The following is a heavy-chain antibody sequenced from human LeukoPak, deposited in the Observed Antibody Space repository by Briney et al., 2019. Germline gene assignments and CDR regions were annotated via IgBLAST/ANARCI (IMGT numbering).Heavy chain of an antibody. CDR1: EYTFSVCH. CDR3: ARPSSDPYYYGSGSYSPFDY. Sequence: ASVKVSCKASEYTFSVCHIHWVRLAPGQGLEWMAWINPNSGDTNYAQKFQGRVTMTRDTSISTVYMEVSSLRSDDTAVYYCARPSSDPYYYGSGSYSPFDYWGQGTLVTVSS. D-gene: IGHD3-10*01. J-gene: IGHJ4*02. CDR2: INPNSGDT. V-gene: IGHV1-2*02.